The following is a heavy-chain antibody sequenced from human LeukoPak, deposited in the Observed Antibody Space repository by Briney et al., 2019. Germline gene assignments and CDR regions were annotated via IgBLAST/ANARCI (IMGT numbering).Heavy chain of an antibody. J-gene: IGHJ6*02. CDR3: ARDEMATIWYYGMDV. D-gene: IGHD5-24*01. CDR2: ISSSGSTI. Sequence: PGGSLRLSCAASGFTFSSYEMNWVRQAPGKGLEWASYISSSGSTIYYADSVKGRFTISRDNAKNSLYLQMNSLRAEDTAVYYCARDEMATIWYYGMDVWGQGTTVTVSS. CDR1: GFTFSSYE. V-gene: IGHV3-48*03.